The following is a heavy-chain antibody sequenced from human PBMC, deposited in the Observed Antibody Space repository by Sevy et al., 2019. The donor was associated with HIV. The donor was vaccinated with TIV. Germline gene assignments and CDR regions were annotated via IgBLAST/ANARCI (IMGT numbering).Heavy chain of an antibody. V-gene: IGHV4-59*01. CDR2: IYYSGST. CDR3: ARFWDFWSGHYFDF. D-gene: IGHD3-3*01. CDR1: GGSISSYY. J-gene: IGHJ4*02. Sequence: SETLSLTCTVSGGSISSYYWTWIRQPPGKGLEWIGYIYYSGSTNYNPSLKSRVTISVDTSKSQFSLNLRSVTAADTAVYYCARFWDFWSGHYFDFWGQGTLVTVSS.